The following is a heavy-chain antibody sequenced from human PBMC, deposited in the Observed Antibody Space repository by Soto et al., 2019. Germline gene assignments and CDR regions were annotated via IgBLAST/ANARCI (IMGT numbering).Heavy chain of an antibody. CDR1: GYSFTDYH. D-gene: IGHD2-8*01. V-gene: IGHV1-2*04. J-gene: IGHJ6*02. CDR2: INPKSGGT. CDR3: ARGDSTDCSNGVCSFFYNHDMDV. Sequence: ASVKVSCKASGYSFTDYHIHWVRQAPGQGLEWLGRINPKSGGTSTAQKFQGWVTMTTDTSISTASMELTRLTSDDTAIYYCARGDSTDCSNGVCSFFYNHDMDVWAQGTTVTVSS.